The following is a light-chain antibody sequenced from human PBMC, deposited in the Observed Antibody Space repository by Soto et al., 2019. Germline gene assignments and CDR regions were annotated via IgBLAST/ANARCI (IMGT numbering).Light chain of an antibody. CDR1: RTISSY. Sequence: EIQMTQSPSSMSASVGDRVTISCRASRTISSYLIWYQQKPGKAPQLLIYGASTLQSGVSSRFSGSGFGTDFTLTITNLQPEDFATYYWQQSYSSPRTFGQGTKIDIK. CDR3: QQSYSSPRT. V-gene: IGKV1-39*01. CDR2: GAS. J-gene: IGKJ2*02.